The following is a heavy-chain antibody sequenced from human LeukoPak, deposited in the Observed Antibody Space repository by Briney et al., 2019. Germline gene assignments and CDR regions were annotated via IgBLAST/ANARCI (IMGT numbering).Heavy chain of an antibody. CDR3: ARGNDDILTGFYSDY. J-gene: IGHJ4*02. D-gene: IGHD3-9*01. Sequence: ASVKVSCKASGYTFTGYYMHWVRQAPGQGLEWMGWINPNSGGTNYAQKFQGRVTMTRDMSISTACMELSRLRSDDTAVYYCARGNDDILTGFYSDYWGQGTLVTVSS. CDR1: GYTFTGYY. V-gene: IGHV1-2*02. CDR2: INPNSGGT.